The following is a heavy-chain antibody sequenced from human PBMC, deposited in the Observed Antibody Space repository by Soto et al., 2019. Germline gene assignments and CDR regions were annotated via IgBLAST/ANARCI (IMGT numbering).Heavy chain of an antibody. Sequence: QVQLQESGPGLVKPSETLSLMCTVSGGSISSYYWSWIRQPPGKGLEWIGYIYYSGSTNYSPSLKSRVTISVDTSKNQFSLKLSSVTAADTAVYYCARERRDGYKHYFDYWGQGTLVTVSS. CDR3: ARERRDGYKHYFDY. CDR2: IYYSGST. J-gene: IGHJ4*02. V-gene: IGHV4-59*01. CDR1: GGSISSYY. D-gene: IGHD5-12*01.